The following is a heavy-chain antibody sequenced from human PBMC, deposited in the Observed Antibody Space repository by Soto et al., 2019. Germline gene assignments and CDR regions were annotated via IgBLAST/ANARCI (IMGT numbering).Heavy chain of an antibody. Sequence: PGGSLRLSCVASGITFNNFAMTWVRLAPGKGLEWVSAISANSANTYYADSVRGRFIISRDNTKTTVYLHMSGLSAEDTALYYCAKYIGRSFGNGYYIDYWGQGTQVTVSS. V-gene: IGHV3-23*01. CDR3: AKYIGRSFGNGYYIDY. D-gene: IGHD3-3*01. J-gene: IGHJ4*02. CDR1: GITFNNFA. CDR2: ISANSANT.